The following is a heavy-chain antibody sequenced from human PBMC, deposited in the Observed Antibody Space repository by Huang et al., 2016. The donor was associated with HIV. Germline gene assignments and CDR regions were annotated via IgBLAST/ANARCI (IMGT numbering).Heavy chain of an antibody. V-gene: IGHV4-39*01. CDR2: SYYSGST. J-gene: IGHJ4*02. CDR1: GGSISSSSYY. Sequence: QLQLQESGPGLVKPSETLSLTCTVSGGSISSSSYYWGWIRQPPGKGLEWIGASYYSGSTSYNPSLKGRVTIAVDTSKNQFSLKLSSVTAADTAVYYCARHERWAMVRGVPQWGFDYWGQGTLVTVSS. D-gene: IGHD3-10*01. CDR3: ARHERWAMVRGVPQWGFDY.